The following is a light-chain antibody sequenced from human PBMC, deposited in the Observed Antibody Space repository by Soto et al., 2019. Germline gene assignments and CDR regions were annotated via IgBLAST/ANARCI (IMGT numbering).Light chain of an antibody. Sequence: DIQMTHSPSSLSASVGDRLTITCRASQVITNDLGWYQQKPGKAPKRLIYAASTLQSGVPSRLSGSGSGTEFTLTISSLQPEDVATYYCLQLNTYPWTFGQGTKV. CDR3: LQLNTYPWT. V-gene: IGKV1-17*01. CDR1: QVITND. J-gene: IGKJ1*01. CDR2: AAS.